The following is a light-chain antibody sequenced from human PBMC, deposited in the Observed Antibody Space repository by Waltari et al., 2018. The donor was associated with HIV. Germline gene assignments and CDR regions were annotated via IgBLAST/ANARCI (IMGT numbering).Light chain of an antibody. CDR2: KVS. V-gene: IGKV2-30*01. CDR1: QSLVYSDGNTY. J-gene: IGKJ2*01. Sequence: DIVMTQSPLSLPVALGQPASISCRSSQSLVYSDGNTYVNWIKQRPGQSPRRLIYKVSDRDIGFPDRFSGSGSGSDFTLKISRVEAEDVGVYNCMQGTHWPYTFGQGTKLEIK. CDR3: MQGTHWPYT.